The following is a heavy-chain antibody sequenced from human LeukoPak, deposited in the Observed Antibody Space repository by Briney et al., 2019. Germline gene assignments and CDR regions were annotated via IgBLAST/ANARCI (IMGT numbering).Heavy chain of an antibody. CDR3: ARQLGNNWFDP. J-gene: IGHJ5*02. CDR2: IYPGDSDT. Sequence: GESLKISCKGSGYSFTSYWIGWVRQMPGKGLEGMGVIYPGDSDTRYSPSFQGQVTISAGKSISTAYLQWSSLKASDTAMYYCARQLGNNWFDPWGQGTLVTVSS. CDR1: GYSFTSYW. D-gene: IGHD6-13*01. V-gene: IGHV5-51*01.